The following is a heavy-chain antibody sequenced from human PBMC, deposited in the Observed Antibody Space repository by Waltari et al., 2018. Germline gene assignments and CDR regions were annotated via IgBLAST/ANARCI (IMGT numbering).Heavy chain of an antibody. CDR1: GFSLSTSGMR. J-gene: IGHJ6*03. V-gene: IGHV2-70*04. CDR2: IAWDDDK. Sequence: QVTLKESGPALVKPTQTLTLTCTFSGFSLSTSGMRVSWIRQPPGKALEWLARIAWDDDKFYSTSLKTRLTIPKDTSKNQVVRTMTNMDPVDTATYYCALYYYDIRYYYYMDVWGKGTTVTVSS. CDR3: ALYYYDIRYYYYMDV. D-gene: IGHD3-22*01.